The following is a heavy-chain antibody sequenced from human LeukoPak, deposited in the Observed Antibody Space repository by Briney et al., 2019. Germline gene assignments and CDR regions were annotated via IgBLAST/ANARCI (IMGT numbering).Heavy chain of an antibody. CDR3: ARGGFLGKSDAFDI. CDR1: GFTFSSYG. Sequence: PGRSLRPSCAASGFTFSSYGMHWVRQAPGKGLEWVAVIWYDANNEYYADSVKGRFTISRDNSKNTLYLQMNSLRAEDTAVYYCARGGFLGKSDAFDIWGQGTLVIVSS. V-gene: IGHV3-33*08. CDR2: IWYDANNE. J-gene: IGHJ3*02. D-gene: IGHD1-26*01.